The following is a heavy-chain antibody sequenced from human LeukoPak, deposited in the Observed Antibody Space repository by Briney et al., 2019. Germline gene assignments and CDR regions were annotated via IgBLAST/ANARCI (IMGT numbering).Heavy chain of an antibody. J-gene: IGHJ3*02. CDR3: AKGSSSYYFAFDI. Sequence: GGSLRLSSAASGFTFSNYAMSWVRQAPGKGLEWVSGISGSGGSTYYADSVKGRFTISRDNSKNTLYLQMNSLRAEDTAVYYCAKGSSSYYFAFDIWGQGTMVTVSS. CDR1: GFTFSNYA. V-gene: IGHV3-23*01. D-gene: IGHD6-13*01. CDR2: ISGSGGST.